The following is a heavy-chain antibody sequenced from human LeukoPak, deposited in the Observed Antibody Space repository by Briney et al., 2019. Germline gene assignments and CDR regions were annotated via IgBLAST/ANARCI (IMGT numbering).Heavy chain of an antibody. CDR3: ATPSGSYEYYFDY. D-gene: IGHD1-26*01. Sequence: ASVKVSCKVSGYTLTELSMHWVRQAPGKGLEWMGGFDPEDGETIYAQKFQGRVTMTEDTSTDTAYMELSSLRSGDTAVYYCATPSGSYEYYFDYWGQGTLVIVSS. V-gene: IGHV1-24*01. CDR2: FDPEDGET. CDR1: GYTLTELS. J-gene: IGHJ4*02.